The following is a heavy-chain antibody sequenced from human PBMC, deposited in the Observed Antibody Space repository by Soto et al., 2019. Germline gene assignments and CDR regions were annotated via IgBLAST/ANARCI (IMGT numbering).Heavy chain of an antibody. CDR1: GGSISSYY. V-gene: IGHV4-4*07. J-gene: IGHJ3*02. Sequence: LSLTCTVSGGSISSYYWSWIRQPAGKGLEWIGRIYTSGSTNYNPSLKSRVTMSVDTSKNQFSLKLSSVTAADTAVYYCAGFYYYDSSGYYVASGFDAFDIWGQGTMVTVSS. D-gene: IGHD3-22*01. CDR2: IYTSGST. CDR3: AGFYYYDSSGYYVASGFDAFDI.